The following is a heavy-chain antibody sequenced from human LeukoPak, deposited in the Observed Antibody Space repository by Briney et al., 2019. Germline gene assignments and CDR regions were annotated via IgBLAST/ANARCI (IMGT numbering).Heavy chain of an antibody. CDR1: GGSIRSGDYY. Sequence: SETLSLTCTVSGGSIRSGDYYWSWIHQPPGKGLEWIGYIYYSGSTYYNPSLKSRVTISVDTSNNQFSLKLSSVTAADTAVYYCAREDYYGSGSYDYWGQGTLVTVSS. J-gene: IGHJ4*02. CDR2: IYYSGST. CDR3: AREDYYGSGSYDY. D-gene: IGHD3-10*01. V-gene: IGHV4-30-4*01.